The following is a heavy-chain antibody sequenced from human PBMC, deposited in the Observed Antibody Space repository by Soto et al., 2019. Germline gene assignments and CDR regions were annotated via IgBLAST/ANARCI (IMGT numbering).Heavy chain of an antibody. Sequence: QVQLQESGPCLVKPSETLSLTCAVSGDSISSYYCIWIRQPPGKGLESIGYLYYGRSANYNPALQSRVSLSVDTTTNQCSRTLGPMAAAYPAVDYCGLRSIAAVPEYWGQGTLVTVSS. CDR2: LYYGRSA. CDR1: GDSISSYY. CDR3: GLRSIAAVPEY. J-gene: IGHJ4*02. D-gene: IGHD6-13*01. V-gene: IGHV4-59*01.